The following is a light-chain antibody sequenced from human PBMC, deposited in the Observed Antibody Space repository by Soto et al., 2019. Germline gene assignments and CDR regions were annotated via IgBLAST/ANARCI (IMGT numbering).Light chain of an antibody. CDR2: DVS. Sequence: QSALTQPRSVSGSPGQSVTISCTGTSSDVGGYNHVSWYQQHPGNAPKLMIYDVSKRPSGVPDRSSGSKSGNTASLTISGLPAEDEADYYCCSYAGSYSYVFGTGTKLTVL. CDR3: CSYAGSYSYV. CDR1: SSDVGGYNH. J-gene: IGLJ1*01. V-gene: IGLV2-11*01.